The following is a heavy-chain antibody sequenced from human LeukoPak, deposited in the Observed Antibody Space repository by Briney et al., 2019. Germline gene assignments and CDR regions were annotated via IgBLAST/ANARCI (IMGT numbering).Heavy chain of an antibody. CDR2: VRNDGFDT. Sequence: GGSLRLSCVASGLTFTNHGFHWLRQAADKGLEWVAFVRNDGFDTYHSNSVKGRFSISRDDSKNTVYLQMNSLRAEDTALYYCARDRGKDYFGDWGQGTQVTVSS. D-gene: IGHD4-23*01. J-gene: IGHJ4*02. CDR3: ARDRGKDYFGD. V-gene: IGHV3-30*02. CDR1: GLTFTNHG.